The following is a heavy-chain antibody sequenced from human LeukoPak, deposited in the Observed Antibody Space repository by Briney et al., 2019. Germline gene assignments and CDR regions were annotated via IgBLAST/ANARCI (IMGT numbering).Heavy chain of an antibody. J-gene: IGHJ6*03. V-gene: IGHV3-21*01. CDR3: ARYDRRVATTDMDV. CDR1: GFTFSSYS. D-gene: IGHD5-12*01. Sequence: TGGSLRLSCAASGFTFSSYSMNWVRQAPGKGLEWVSSISSSESYIYYADSVKGRFTISRDNAKTSLYLQMNSLRAEDTAVYYCARYDRRVATTDMDVWGKGTTVTVSS. CDR2: ISSSESYI.